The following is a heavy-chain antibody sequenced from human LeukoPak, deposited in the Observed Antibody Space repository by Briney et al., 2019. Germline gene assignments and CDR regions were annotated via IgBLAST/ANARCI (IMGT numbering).Heavy chain of an antibody. V-gene: IGHV4-34*01. CDR2: INHSGST. CDR3: ARRRWLHRNHYFDY. J-gene: IGHJ4*02. D-gene: IGHD5-24*01. CDR1: GGSFSGYY. Sequence: PSETLSLTCAVYGGSFSGYYWSWIRQPPGKGLEWIGEINHSGSTNYNPSLKSRVTISVDTSKNQFSLKLSSVTAADTAVYYCARRRWLHRNHYFDYWGEGTLLTVSS.